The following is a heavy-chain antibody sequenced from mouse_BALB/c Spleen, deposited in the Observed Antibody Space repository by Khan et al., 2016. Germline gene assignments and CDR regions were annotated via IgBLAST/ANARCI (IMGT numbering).Heavy chain of an antibody. CDR3: ARFATVVAPFDY. CDR2: INTNTGET. Sequence: QIQLVQSGPELKKPGETVKISCKASGYTFTNYGMHWVKQAPGKGLKWMGWINTNTGETTYAEEFNRLVAFSLETSSSTAYLQINNLKNEDTVTDFCARFATVVAPFDYWCQGTTLTGSS. D-gene: IGHD1-1*01. V-gene: IGHV9-3*02. J-gene: IGHJ2*01. CDR1: GYTFTNYG.